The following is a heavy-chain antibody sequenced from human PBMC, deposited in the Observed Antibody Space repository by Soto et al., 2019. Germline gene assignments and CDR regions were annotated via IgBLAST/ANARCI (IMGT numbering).Heavy chain of an antibody. D-gene: IGHD6-19*01. V-gene: IGHV3-23*01. CDR3: AKGPYSSGWSTVVRYYYYGMDV. J-gene: IGHJ6*02. CDR1: GFTFSSYA. CDR2: ISGSGGST. Sequence: EVQLLESGGGLVQPGGSLRLSCAASGFTFSSYAMSWVRQAPGKGLEWVSAISGSGGSTYYADSVKGRFTISRDNAKNTLYLQMNSLRPEDTAVYYCAKGPYSSGWSTVVRYYYYGMDVWGQGTTVTVSS.